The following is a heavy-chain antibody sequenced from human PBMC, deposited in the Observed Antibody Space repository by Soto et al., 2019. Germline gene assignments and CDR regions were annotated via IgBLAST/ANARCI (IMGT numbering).Heavy chain of an antibody. Sequence: QVQLVESGGGVVQPGRSLRLSCAASGFTFSSYAMHWVRQGPGKGREWVAVISYDGSNKYYADSVKGRFTISRDNSKNTLYLQMNSLRAEDTAVYYCARDKPTRPTEYSSFFDYWGQGTLVTVSS. CDR1: GFTFSSYA. V-gene: IGHV3-30-3*01. D-gene: IGHD6-6*01. J-gene: IGHJ4*02. CDR2: ISYDGSNK. CDR3: ARDKPTRPTEYSSFFDY.